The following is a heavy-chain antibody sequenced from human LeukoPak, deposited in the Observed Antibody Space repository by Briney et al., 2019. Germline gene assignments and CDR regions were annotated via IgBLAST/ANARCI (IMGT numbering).Heavy chain of an antibody. CDR2: IYHTGST. J-gene: IGHJ4*02. D-gene: IGHD2-2*01. Sequence: PSETLSLTCSVSGYSFTSGHYWGWIRQPPGKGLEWIGDIYHTGSTHYNPSLKSRVTISVDTSKNQFSLKLSSVAAADTAVYYCARYCSSTTCILRGFDYWGQGTLVTVS. CDR1: GYSFTSGHY. CDR3: ARYCSSTTCILRGFDY. V-gene: IGHV4-38-2*01.